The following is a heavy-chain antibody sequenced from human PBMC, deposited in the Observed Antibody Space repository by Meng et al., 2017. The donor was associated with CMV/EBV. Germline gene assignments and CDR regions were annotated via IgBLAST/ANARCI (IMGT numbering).Heavy chain of an antibody. V-gene: IGHV3-48*03. Sequence: GGSLRLSCAASGFTFSSYEMNWVRQAPGKGLEWVSYISSSGSTIYYADSVKGRFTISRDTAKNSLYLQMNSLRAEDTAVYYCARDNRKGQQLVRAFDIWGQGTMVTVSS. J-gene: IGHJ3*02. D-gene: IGHD6-13*01. CDR1: GFTFSSYE. CDR2: ISSSGSTI. CDR3: ARDNRKGQQLVRAFDI.